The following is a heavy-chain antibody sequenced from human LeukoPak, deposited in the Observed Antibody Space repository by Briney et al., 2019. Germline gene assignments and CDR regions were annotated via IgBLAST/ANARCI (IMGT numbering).Heavy chain of an antibody. J-gene: IGHJ4*02. CDR3: ASGVAAYYFDY. CDR1: GFTFSSYW. CDR2: IKQDGSEK. D-gene: IGHD2-15*01. Sequence: PGGSLRLSCAASGFTFSSYWMSWVRQAPGKGLERVANIKQDGSEKYYVDSVKGRFTISRDNAKNSLYLQMNSLRAEDSAVYYCASGVAAYYFDYWGQGTLVTVSS. V-gene: IGHV3-7*01.